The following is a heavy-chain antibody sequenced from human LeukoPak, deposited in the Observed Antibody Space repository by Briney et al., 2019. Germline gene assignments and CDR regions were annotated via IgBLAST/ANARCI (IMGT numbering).Heavy chain of an antibody. CDR2: INPNSGGT. CDR1: GYTFTGHY. D-gene: IGHD6-19*01. J-gene: IGHJ4*02. V-gene: IGHV1-2*02. CDR3: ARGRLRAVAGRTSDY. Sequence: ASVKVSCKASGYTFTGHYMHWVRQAPGHGLEWMGWINPNSGGTNYAQKFQGRVTMTRDTSISTAYMELSRLRSDDTAVYYCARGRLRAVAGRTSDYWGQGTLVTVSS.